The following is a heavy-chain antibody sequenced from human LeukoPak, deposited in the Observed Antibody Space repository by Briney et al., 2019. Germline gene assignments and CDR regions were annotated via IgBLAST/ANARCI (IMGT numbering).Heavy chain of an antibody. CDR1: GGSISSGDYY. CDR2: IYYSGST. Sequence: SETLSLTCTVSGGSISSGDYYWSWIRQPPGKGLEWIGYIYYSGSTYYNPSLKSRVTISVDTSKNQFSLKLSSVTAADTAVYYCARASRIVGAVKGAFDIWGQGTMVTVSS. CDR3: ARASRIVGAVKGAFDI. V-gene: IGHV4-30-4*01. J-gene: IGHJ3*02. D-gene: IGHD1-26*01.